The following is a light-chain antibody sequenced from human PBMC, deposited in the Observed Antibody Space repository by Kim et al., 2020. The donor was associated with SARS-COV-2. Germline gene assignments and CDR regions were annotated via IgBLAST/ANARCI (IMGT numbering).Light chain of an antibody. V-gene: IGLV3-27*01. J-gene: IGLJ2*01. CDR3: YSAADNNRV. CDR2: KDS. CDR1: VLAKKY. Sequence: SVVPGQTARITCSGDVLAKKYARWFQQKPGQAPVLMIYKDSERPSGIPERFSGSSSGTTVTLTISGAQVEDEADYYCYSAADNNRVFGGGTQLTVL.